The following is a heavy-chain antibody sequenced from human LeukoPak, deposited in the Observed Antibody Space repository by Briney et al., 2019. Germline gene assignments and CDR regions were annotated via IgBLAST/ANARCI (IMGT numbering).Heavy chain of an antibody. CDR2: INPNSGGT. CDR1: GYTFTSYY. V-gene: IGHV1-2*02. CDR3: ARVWPPDETWIPDRWFDP. D-gene: IGHD5-12*01. J-gene: IGHJ5*02. Sequence: ASVKVSCKASGYTFTSYYMHWVRQAPGQGLEWMGWINPNSGGTNYAQKFQGRVTMTRDTSISTAYMELSRLRSDDTAVYYCARVWPPDETWIPDRWFDPWGQGTLVTVSS.